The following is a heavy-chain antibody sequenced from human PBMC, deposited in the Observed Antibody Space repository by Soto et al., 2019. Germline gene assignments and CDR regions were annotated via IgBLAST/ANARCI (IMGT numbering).Heavy chain of an antibody. CDR3: EKWGQSPASGPNLDI. J-gene: IGHJ4*02. V-gene: IGHV1-8*01. Sequence: QVQLVQSGAEVKKPGASVKVSCKTSGYTFTNYDINWVRQAPGQGLEWMGWMNPNSGNTGYAQHCQGRVSKTRNSAIRTAYIELSGLRSEDSGMYLCEKWGQSPASGPNLDIWGQGTLVTVSS. D-gene: IGHD3-16*01. CDR2: MNPNSGNT. CDR1: GYTFTNYD.